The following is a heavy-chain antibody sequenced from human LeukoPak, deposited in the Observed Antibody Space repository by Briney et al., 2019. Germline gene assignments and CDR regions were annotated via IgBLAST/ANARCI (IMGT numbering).Heavy chain of an antibody. Sequence: ASVKVSCKASGYTFTGYYMHWVRQAPGQGLEWMGRVNLNSGGTNYAQNFQGRVTMTRDTSISTAYMELSRLTSDHTAVYYCAKEERVDSYYFDYWGQGTLVTVSS. V-gene: IGHV1-2*06. J-gene: IGHJ4*02. CDR1: GYTFTGYY. D-gene: IGHD6-6*01. CDR2: VNLNSGGT. CDR3: AKEERVDSYYFDY.